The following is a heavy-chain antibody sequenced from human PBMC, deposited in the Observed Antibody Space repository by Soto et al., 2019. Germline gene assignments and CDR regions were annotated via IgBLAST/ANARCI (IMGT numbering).Heavy chain of an antibody. J-gene: IGHJ4*02. D-gene: IGHD2-15*01. CDR2: INHSGST. Sequence: QVQLQQWGAGLLKPSETLSLTCAVYGGSFSGYYWSWIRQPPGKGLEWIGEINHSGSTNYNPSLKSRVTISVDTSKSQFCLKLSSVTAADAAVYYCARGGYCSGGSCFGWSYFGYWGQGTLVTVSS. CDR3: ARGGYCSGGSCFGWSYFGY. CDR1: GGSFSGYY. V-gene: IGHV4-34*01.